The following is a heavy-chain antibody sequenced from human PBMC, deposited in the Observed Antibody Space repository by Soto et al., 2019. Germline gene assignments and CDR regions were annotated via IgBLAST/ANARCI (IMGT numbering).Heavy chain of an antibody. CDR3: ARDAAVGLFDY. J-gene: IGHJ4*02. D-gene: IGHD1-26*01. CDR1: GFTFSSYS. CDR2: ISISSSTI. Sequence: PGGSLRLSCAASGFTFSSYSMNWVRQAPGKGLEWVSYISISSSTIYYADSVKGRFTISRDNAKNSLYLQMNSLRAEDTAVYYCARDAAVGLFDYWGQGTLVTVSS. V-gene: IGHV3-48*01.